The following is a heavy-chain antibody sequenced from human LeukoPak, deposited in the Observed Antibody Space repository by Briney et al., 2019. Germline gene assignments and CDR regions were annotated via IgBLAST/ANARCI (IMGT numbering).Heavy chain of an antibody. CDR3: ARTGNHSSNTSCYVY. D-gene: IGHD2-2*01. J-gene: IGHJ4*02. V-gene: IGHV4-34*01. CDR2: INHSGST. CDR1: GGSFSGYY. Sequence: SETLSLTCAVYGGSFSGYYWSWIRQPPGKGLEWIGEINHSGSTNYNPSLKSRVTISVDTSKNQFSLKLSSVTAADTAVYYCARTGNHSSNTSCYVYWGQGTLVTVSS.